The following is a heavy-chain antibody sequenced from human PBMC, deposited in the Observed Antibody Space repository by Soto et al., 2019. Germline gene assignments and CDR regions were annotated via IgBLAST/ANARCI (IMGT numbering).Heavy chain of an antibody. Sequence: QVQLVQSGAEVKKPGASVKVSCKASGYTFTSYGISWVRQAPGQGLEWMGWISAYNGNTNYAQKLQGRVTMTTDTSTSTAYMGLRSLRSDDTAVYYCAGAWGLGVNAMDPTDTAHYNRFDPWGQGTLVTVSS. V-gene: IGHV1-18*01. J-gene: IGHJ5*02. CDR1: GYTFTSYG. CDR3: AGAWGLGVNAMDPTDTAHYNRFDP. D-gene: IGHD2-8*02. CDR2: ISAYNGNT.